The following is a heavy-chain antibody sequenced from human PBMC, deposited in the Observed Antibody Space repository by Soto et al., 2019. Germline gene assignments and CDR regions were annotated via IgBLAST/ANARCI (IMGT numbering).Heavy chain of an antibody. Sequence: GGSLRLSCAASGFTFSSYAMHWVRQAPGKGLEWVAVISYDGSNKYYADSVKGRFTISRDNSKNTLYLQMNSLRAEDTAVYYCARENWNYVFFVSYGMDVWGQGTTVTVSS. J-gene: IGHJ6*02. CDR2: ISYDGSNK. CDR1: GFTFSSYA. D-gene: IGHD1-7*01. V-gene: IGHV3-30-3*01. CDR3: ARENWNYVFFVSYGMDV.